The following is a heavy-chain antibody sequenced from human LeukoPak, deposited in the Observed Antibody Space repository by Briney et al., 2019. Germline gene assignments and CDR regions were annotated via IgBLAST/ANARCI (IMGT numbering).Heavy chain of an antibody. J-gene: IGHJ4*02. V-gene: IGHV4-39*07. Sequence: SETLSLTCSASGGSISYYWVWIRQPPGTGLEWIGSIYYTGSTYYNPSLKSRVTLSLDTSNKRFSLKLNSVTAADTAVYYCARALGTGLVDYWGQGTLVTVSS. CDR1: GGSISYY. D-gene: IGHD2-8*02. CDR2: IYYTGST. CDR3: ARALGTGLVDY.